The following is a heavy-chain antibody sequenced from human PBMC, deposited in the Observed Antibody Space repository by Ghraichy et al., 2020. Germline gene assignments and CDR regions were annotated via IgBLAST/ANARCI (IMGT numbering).Heavy chain of an antibody. CDR3: AIRPQPITMVQGVAFDY. J-gene: IGHJ4*02. V-gene: IGHV3-23*01. Sequence: GGSLRLSCAASGFTFSSYAMSWVRQAPGKGLEWVSAISGSGGSTYYADSVKGRFTISRDNSKNTLYLQMNSLRAEDTAVYYCAIRPQPITMVQGVAFDYWGQGTLVTVSS. D-gene: IGHD3-10*01. CDR1: GFTFSSYA. CDR2: ISGSGGST.